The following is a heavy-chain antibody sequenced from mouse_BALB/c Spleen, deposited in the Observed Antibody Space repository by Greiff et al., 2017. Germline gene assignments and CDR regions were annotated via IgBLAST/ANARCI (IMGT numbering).Heavy chain of an antibody. J-gene: IGHJ4*01. V-gene: IGHV14-3*02. CDR2: IDPANGNT. CDR1: GFNIKDTY. Sequence: VQLKESGAELVKPGASVKLSCTASGFNIKDTYMHWVKQRPEQGLEWIGRIDPANGNTKYAPKFQGKATITADTSSNTAYLQLSSLTYEDTAVYYCARYGNPYYAMDYWGQGTSGTVSA. D-gene: IGHD2-1*01. CDR3: ARYGNPYYAMDY.